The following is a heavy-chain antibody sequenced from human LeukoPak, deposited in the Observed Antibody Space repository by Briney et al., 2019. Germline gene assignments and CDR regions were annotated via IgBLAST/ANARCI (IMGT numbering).Heavy chain of an antibody. J-gene: IGHJ6*02. CDR3: AKQYRYYYYYGMDV. D-gene: IGHD2/OR15-2a*01. V-gene: IGHV3-23*01. CDR2: ISCRGGST. Sequence: PGGSLSLSCAASVLTFSSYAMSWVRQAPGKGLEWVSAISCRGGSTYHADSVKGRFTISRDNSTITLYLQMNSLRAEDTAVYYCAKQYRYYYYYGMDVWGQGTTVTVSS. CDR1: VLTFSSYA.